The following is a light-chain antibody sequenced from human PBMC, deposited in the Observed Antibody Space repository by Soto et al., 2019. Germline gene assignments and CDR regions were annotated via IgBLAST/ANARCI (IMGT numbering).Light chain of an antibody. J-gene: IGLJ3*02. V-gene: IGLV2-23*02. CDR2: EVT. Sequence: QSALTQPASVSGSPGQPITISCTGTRSDIGSYNSIAWYQQHPGKAPRVMIFEVTKRPSGISNRFSGPKSGSTASLTISGLQAEDEADYFCFSYAGSSSWVFGGGTKVTVL. CDR1: RSDIGSYNS. CDR3: FSYAGSSSWV.